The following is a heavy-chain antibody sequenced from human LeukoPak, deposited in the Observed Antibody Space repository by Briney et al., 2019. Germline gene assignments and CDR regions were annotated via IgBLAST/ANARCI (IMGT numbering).Heavy chain of an antibody. CDR2: INLDGSER. J-gene: IGHJ4*02. D-gene: IGHD6-13*01. CDR1: GFTFSGHS. CDR3: GRVIAGAIDY. V-gene: IGHV3-7*01. Sequence: SGGSLRLSCAASGFTFSGHSMTWVRQAPGKGLEWVANINLDGSERFYVDFVKGRFTISRDNADNPMYLQMNSLRAEDTAVYYCGRVIAGAIDYWGQGTLVTVSS.